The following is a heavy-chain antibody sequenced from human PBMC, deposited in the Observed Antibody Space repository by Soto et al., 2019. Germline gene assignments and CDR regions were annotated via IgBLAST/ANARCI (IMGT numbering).Heavy chain of an antibody. CDR2: IWYDGSNK. CDR1: GFTFSSYG. D-gene: IGHD2-2*01. CDR3: SRYCCSSTSCFTQTYYYYGMDV. V-gene: IGHV3-33*01. Sequence: GGSLRLSCAASGFTFSSYGMHWVRQAPGKGLKWVAVIWYDGSNKYYADSVKGRFTISRDNSKNTLYLQMNSLRAEDIAVYYCSRYCCSSTSCFTQTYYYYGMDVWGQGTTVTVSS. J-gene: IGHJ6*02.